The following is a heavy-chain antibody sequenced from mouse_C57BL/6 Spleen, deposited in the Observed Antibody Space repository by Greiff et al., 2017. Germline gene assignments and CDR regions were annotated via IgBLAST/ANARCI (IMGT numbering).Heavy chain of an antibody. J-gene: IGHJ3*01. CDR1: GFTFSSYT. CDR3: ASPDWDGELAWFAY. D-gene: IGHD4-1*01. CDR2: ISGGGGNT. Sequence: EVMLVESGGGLVKPGGSLKLSCAASGFTFSSYTMSWVRQTPEKRLEWVATISGGGGNTYYPDSVKGRFTISRDNAKNTLYLQMSSLRSEDTALYYWASPDWDGELAWFAYWGQGTLVTVSA. V-gene: IGHV5-9*01.